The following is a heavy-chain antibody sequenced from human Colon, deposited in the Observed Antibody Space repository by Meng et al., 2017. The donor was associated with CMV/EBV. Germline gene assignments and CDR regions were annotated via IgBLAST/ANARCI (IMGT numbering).Heavy chain of an antibody. CDR3: AKSLFGMGQVVYFYS. CDR1: GFTFRTYA. CDR2: ISGSGTAT. J-gene: IGHJ4*02. D-gene: IGHD3-10*02. V-gene: IGHV3-23*01. Sequence: GESLKISCAASGFTFRTYAMGWVRQGAGKGLEWVSSISGSGTATYYADSVRGRFTISRDASKNTVSLHMSSLRAEDTATYYCAKSLFGMGQVVYFYSWGQGTLVTVSS.